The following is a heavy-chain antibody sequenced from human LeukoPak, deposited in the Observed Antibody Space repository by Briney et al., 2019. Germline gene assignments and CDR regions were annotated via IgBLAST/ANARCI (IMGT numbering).Heavy chain of an antibody. V-gene: IGHV1-3*01. Sequence: ASVKVSCKASGYTFTSYYMHWVRQAPGQRLEWMGWINAGNGNTKYSQKFQGRVTITRDTSASTAYMELSSLRSEDTAVYYCARDYPAVAGTNYFDYWGQGTLVTVSS. J-gene: IGHJ4*02. CDR1: GYTFTSYY. CDR3: ARDYPAVAGTNYFDY. CDR2: INAGNGNT. D-gene: IGHD6-19*01.